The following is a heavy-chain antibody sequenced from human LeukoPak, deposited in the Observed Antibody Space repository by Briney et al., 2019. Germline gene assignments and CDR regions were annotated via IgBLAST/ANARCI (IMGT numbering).Heavy chain of an antibody. J-gene: IGHJ4*02. CDR1: GGSFSGYY. Sequence: SETLSLTCAVYGGSFSGYYWSWIRQPPGKGLEWIGEINHSGSTNCNPSLKGRITISVDTSKNQFSLKLSSVTAADTAVYYCARGTTYDYASDWGQGTLVTVSS. D-gene: IGHD3-16*01. V-gene: IGHV4-34*01. CDR3: ARGTTYDYASD. CDR2: INHSGST.